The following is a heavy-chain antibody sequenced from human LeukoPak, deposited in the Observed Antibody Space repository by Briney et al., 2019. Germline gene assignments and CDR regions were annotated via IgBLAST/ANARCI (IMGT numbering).Heavy chain of an antibody. CDR1: GGSFSGYY. D-gene: IGHD5-18*01. CDR3: ARGLGYSYGPDY. CDR2: INHSGST. Sequence: PSETLSLTCAVSGGSFSGYYWSWIRQPPGKGLEWIGEINHSGSTNYNPSLKSRVTISVDTSKNQFSLKLSSVTAADTAVYYCARGLGYSYGPDYWGQGTLVTVSS. V-gene: IGHV4-34*01. J-gene: IGHJ4*02.